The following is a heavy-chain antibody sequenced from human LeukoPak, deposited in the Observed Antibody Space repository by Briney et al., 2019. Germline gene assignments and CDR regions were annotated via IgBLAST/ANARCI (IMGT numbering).Heavy chain of an antibody. J-gene: IGHJ4*02. CDR3: AKALDDYGDYVLDY. Sequence: GRSLRLSCAASGFTFSSYSMNWVRQAPGKGLEWVSSISSSSSYIYYADSVKGRFTISRDNAKNSLYLQMNSLRAEDTAVYYCAKALDDYGDYVLDYWGQGTLVTVSS. CDR1: GFTFSSYS. CDR2: ISSSSSYI. D-gene: IGHD4-17*01. V-gene: IGHV3-21*01.